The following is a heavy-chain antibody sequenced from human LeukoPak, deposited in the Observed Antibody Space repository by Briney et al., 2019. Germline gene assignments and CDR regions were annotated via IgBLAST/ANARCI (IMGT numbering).Heavy chain of an antibody. CDR2: ISWNSGSI. D-gene: IGHD2-2*01. J-gene: IGHJ6*02. V-gene: IGHV3-9*01. Sequence: GGSLRLSCAASGFTFDDYAMHWDRQAPGKGLEWVSGISWNSGSIGYADSVKGRFTISRDNAKNSLYLQMNSPRAEDTALYYCAKDISLCNFSTSCYAYYYGMDVWGQGTTVTVSS. CDR3: AKDISLCNFSTSCYAYYYGMDV. CDR1: GFTFDDYA.